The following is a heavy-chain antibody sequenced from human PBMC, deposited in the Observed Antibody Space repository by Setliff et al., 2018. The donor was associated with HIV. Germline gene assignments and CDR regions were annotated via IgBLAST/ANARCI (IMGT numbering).Heavy chain of an antibody. V-gene: IGHV5-51*01. CDR2: ISPDDPDS. J-gene: IGHJ6*03. CDR3: TKHPLRPGIAGYFYYIDA. CDR1: GYSFTSYW. D-gene: IGHD2-21*01. Sequence: PGASLKISCKGSGYSFTSYWIGWVRQMPGKGLEWMGIISPDDPDSRYSPSFEGQVTVSADKSITTAYLQWSSLRASDTATYYCTKHPLRPGIAGYFYYIDAWGTGTTVTVS.